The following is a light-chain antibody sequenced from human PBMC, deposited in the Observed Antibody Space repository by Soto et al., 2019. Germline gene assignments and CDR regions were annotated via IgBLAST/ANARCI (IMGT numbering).Light chain of an antibody. CDR2: GAS. CDR1: QRVSSGY. V-gene: IGKV3D-20*02. Sequence: EIVLTQSPATLSLSPGERATLSCRASQRVSSGYLAWYQQKPGQAPRLLIYGASNRATDIPDRFSGRGSGTEFALTISSLQSEDFAVYYCQQCNNWPRTFGQGTKVDIK. J-gene: IGKJ1*01. CDR3: QQCNNWPRT.